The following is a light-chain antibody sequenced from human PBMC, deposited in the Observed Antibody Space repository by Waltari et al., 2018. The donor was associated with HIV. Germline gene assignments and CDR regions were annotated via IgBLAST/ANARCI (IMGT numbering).Light chain of an antibody. CDR1: SSDVGSYNY. Sequence: QSALSQPRSVSGSPGQSITISCTGTSSDVGSYNYVSWYQHTPGKAPKLMIYDAMKRPSGVPDRFSGSKSGNTASLTISGLQVEDEADYYCCSSAGRYTFVFGTGTKVTVL. CDR3: CSSAGRYTFV. J-gene: IGLJ1*01. CDR2: DAM. V-gene: IGLV2-11*01.